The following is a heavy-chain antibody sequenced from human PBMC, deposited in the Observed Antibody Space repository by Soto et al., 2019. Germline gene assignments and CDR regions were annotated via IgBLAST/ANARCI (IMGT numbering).Heavy chain of an antibody. D-gene: IGHD3-16*01. CDR2: IYYSGST. V-gene: IGHV4-59*01. Sequence: SETLSLTCTVSGGSISSYYWSWIRQPPGKGLEWIGYIYYSGSTNYNPSLKSRVTISVDTSKNQFSLKLSSVTAADTAVYYCARAPLFGLGDLDGVYYYYRDVGGKGPRFTVPS. CDR3: ARAPLFGLGDLDGVYYYYRDV. CDR1: GGSISSYY. J-gene: IGHJ6*03.